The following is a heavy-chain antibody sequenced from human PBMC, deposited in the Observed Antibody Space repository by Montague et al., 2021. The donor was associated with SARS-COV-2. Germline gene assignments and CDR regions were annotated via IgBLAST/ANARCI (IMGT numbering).Heavy chain of an antibody. CDR1: GGSISSGGYY. J-gene: IGHJ4*02. Sequence: TLSLTCTVSGGSISSGGYYWSWIRQHPGKGLEWIGYIYYSGSTYYNPSLKSRVTISVDTSKNQFSLKLSSVTAADTAVYYCARDGRRTTVAPRGVITLHYFDYWGQGTLGTVSS. CDR3: ARDGRRTTVAPRGVITLHYFDY. CDR2: IYYSGST. V-gene: IGHV4-31*03. D-gene: IGHD4-23*01.